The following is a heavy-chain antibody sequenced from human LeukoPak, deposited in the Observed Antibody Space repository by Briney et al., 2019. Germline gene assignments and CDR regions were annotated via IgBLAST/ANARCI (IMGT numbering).Heavy chain of an antibody. CDR2: INQDGSEK. CDR1: GFTFTSYW. D-gene: IGHD5-18*01. CDR3: ARGWIQLWPLDY. V-gene: IGHV3-7*01. J-gene: IGHJ4*02. Sequence: GGSLRLSCAASGFTFTSYWMSWVRQAPGKGLEWVGNINQDGSEKYYVDSVKGRFTISRDNAKNSLYLLMNGLRAEDTAVYYCARGWIQLWPLDYWGQGTLVTVS.